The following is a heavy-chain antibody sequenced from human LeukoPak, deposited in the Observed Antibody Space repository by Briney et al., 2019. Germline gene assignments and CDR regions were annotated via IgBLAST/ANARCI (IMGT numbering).Heavy chain of an antibody. Sequence: GGSLRLSCAASGLTVSSNYMSWVRQAPGKGLEWVSVIYSGGSTYYADSVKGRFTISRDNSKNTLYLQMNSLRAEDTAVYYCARGTYSSGPFDYWGQGTLVTVSS. CDR3: ARGTYSSGPFDY. D-gene: IGHD6-19*01. J-gene: IGHJ4*02. CDR2: IYSGGST. CDR1: GLTVSSNY. V-gene: IGHV3-53*01.